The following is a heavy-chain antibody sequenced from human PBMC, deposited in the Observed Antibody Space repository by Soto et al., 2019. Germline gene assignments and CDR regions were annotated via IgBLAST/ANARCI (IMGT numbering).Heavy chain of an antibody. V-gene: IGHV1-3*01. CDR1: GYTFTSYA. CDR3: ARGHVLRYFDLDY. J-gene: IGHJ4*02. D-gene: IGHD3-9*01. CDR2: INAGNGNT. Sequence: QVQLVQSGAEVKKPGASVKVSCKASGYTFTSYAMHWVRQAPGQRLEWMGWINAGNGNTKYSQKFQGRVTITRDTSASTAYMELSSLRSEDTAMYYCARGHVLRYFDLDYWGQGTLVTVSS.